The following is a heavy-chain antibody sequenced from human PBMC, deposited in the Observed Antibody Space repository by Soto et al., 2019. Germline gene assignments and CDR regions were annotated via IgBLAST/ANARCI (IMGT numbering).Heavy chain of an antibody. CDR1: GGTFSSYA. CDR3: ASQYRPSSSYSSGWYERDY. J-gene: IGHJ4*02. Sequence: QVQLVQSGAEVKKPGSSVKVSCKASGGTFSSYAISWVRQAPGQGLEWMGGIIPIFGTANYAQKFQGRVTLTADESTSTAYMELGSLRSEDTAVYYCASQYRPSSSYSSGWYERDYWGQGTLVTVSS. D-gene: IGHD6-19*01. CDR2: IIPIFGTA. V-gene: IGHV1-69*12.